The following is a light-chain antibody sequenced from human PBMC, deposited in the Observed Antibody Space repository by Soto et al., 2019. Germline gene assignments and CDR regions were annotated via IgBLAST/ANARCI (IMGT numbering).Light chain of an antibody. Sequence: EPLMTQSPATLSVSPGARATLYCMASQTISSSLAWYQQKPGQAPRLLIFGASPRATGIPARFSGGGSGTLFTLTISSLQSEDFGVYYCQQYNTWPWTFGQGTKVDIK. CDR2: GAS. CDR1: QTISSS. CDR3: QQYNTWPWT. V-gene: IGKV3-15*01. J-gene: IGKJ1*01.